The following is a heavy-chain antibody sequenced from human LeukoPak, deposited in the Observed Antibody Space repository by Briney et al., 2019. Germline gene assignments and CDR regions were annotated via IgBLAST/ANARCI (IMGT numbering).Heavy chain of an antibody. CDR3: ARVAMIVAKPYDN. CDR2: ISSSGSTI. V-gene: IGHV3-48*03. CDR1: GFTFSSYA. J-gene: IGHJ4*02. Sequence: PGRSLRLSCAASGFTFSSYAMHCVRQAPGKGREWVSYISSSGSTIYYADSVKGRFTISRDSAKNALYLQMNSLRAEDTAVYYCARVAMIVAKPYDNWGQGTLVTVSS. D-gene: IGHD3-22*01.